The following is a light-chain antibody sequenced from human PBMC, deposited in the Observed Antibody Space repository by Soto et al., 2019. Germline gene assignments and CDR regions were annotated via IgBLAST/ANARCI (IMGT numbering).Light chain of an antibody. Sequence: DIQMTQSPSSLSASVGERVTITCRASQGIRHDLGWYQQKPGKAPKRLIYTASSLQSGVPPRFSGSGSATKFTLTISSLQPEDFATYYCLHNNSYPVTFGQGTKVEIK. CDR1: QGIRHD. J-gene: IGKJ1*01. CDR2: TAS. V-gene: IGKV1-17*01. CDR3: LHNNSYPVT.